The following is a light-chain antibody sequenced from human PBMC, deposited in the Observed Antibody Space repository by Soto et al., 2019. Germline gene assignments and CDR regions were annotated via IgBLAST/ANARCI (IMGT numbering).Light chain of an antibody. J-gene: IGLJ1*01. V-gene: IGLV2-23*02. Sequence: QSALTQPASVSGSPGQPITISCTGTSSDVGSYNLVSWYQQHPGKAPKLMIYEVTKRPSGVSNRFSGSKSGNTASLTISGLQAEDEADYYCCSFAGSSDVFGTGTKVTVL. CDR1: SSDVGSYNL. CDR3: CSFAGSSDV. CDR2: EVT.